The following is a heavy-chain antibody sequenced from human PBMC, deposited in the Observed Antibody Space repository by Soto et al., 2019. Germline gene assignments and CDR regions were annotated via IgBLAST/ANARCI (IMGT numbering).Heavy chain of an antibody. CDR2: IVVGSGNT. D-gene: IGHD3-10*01. CDR3: AAEQKYYGSGNYYYYMDV. Sequence: ASVKVSCKASGFTFTSSAMQWVRQARGQRHEWIGWIVVGSGNTNYAQKFQERVTITRDMSTSTAYMELSSLRSEDTAVYYCAAEQKYYGSGNYYYYMDVWGKGTTVTVSS. CDR1: GFTFTSSA. V-gene: IGHV1-58*02. J-gene: IGHJ6*03.